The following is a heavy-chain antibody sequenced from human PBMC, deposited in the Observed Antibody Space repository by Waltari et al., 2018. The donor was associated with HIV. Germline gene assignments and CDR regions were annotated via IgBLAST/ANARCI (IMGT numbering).Heavy chain of an antibody. Sequence: QVQLVESGGGVVQPGRSLRLSCAASGFTFSSYGMHWVRQAPGKGLGWEAFIAYDGSNKYNADSVKGRFTISRDNSKNTLYLQMNSLRAEDTAVYYCAKSSGGNYYYGMDVWGQGTTVTVSS. D-gene: IGHD3-16*01. V-gene: IGHV3-30*18. CDR3: AKSSGGNYYYGMDV. CDR1: GFTFSSYG. CDR2: IAYDGSNK. J-gene: IGHJ6*02.